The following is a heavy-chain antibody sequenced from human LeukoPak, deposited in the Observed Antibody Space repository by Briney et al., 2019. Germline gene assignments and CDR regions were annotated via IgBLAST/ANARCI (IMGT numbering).Heavy chain of an antibody. CDR3: XXXXXXXXSSGYSAKSPFDL. D-gene: IGHD3-22*01. V-gene: IGHV4-59*08. CDR2: IYYSGST. Sequence: ETLSLTCTVSGGSISSYYWSWIRQPPGKGLEWIGYIYYSGSTNYNPSLKSRVTISVDTSKNQFSLKLSSVTAADTAVYYCXXXXXXXXSSGYSAKSPFDLWGRGTLVTVSS. J-gene: IGHJ2*01. CDR1: GGSISSYY.